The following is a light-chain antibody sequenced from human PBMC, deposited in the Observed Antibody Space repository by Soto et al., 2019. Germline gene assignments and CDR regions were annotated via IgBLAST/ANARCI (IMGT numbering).Light chain of an antibody. Sequence: QSVLTQPASVSGSPGQSIIISCTGTSSNIGTFNLVSWYQKHPGKAPHLIIYEGNKRPSGVSARFSGSTSGNTASLTISGLQAEDEADYYCTSYTTTNTPYVFGSGTKLTVL. CDR1: SSNIGTFNL. CDR3: TSYTTTNTPYV. V-gene: IGLV2-14*02. CDR2: EGN. J-gene: IGLJ1*01.